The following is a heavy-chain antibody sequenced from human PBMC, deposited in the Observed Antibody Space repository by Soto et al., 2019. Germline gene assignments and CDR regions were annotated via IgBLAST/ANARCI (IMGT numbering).Heavy chain of an antibody. V-gene: IGHV3-30*18. CDR2: ISYDGGNK. J-gene: IGHJ4*02. D-gene: IGHD1-26*01. Sequence: QVQLVESGGGVVQPGRSLRLSCAASGFTFSSYAMHWVRQAPGKGLEWVAVISYDGGNKYYADSVKDQFTISRDNSKNTLYLQVNSLRIEDTAVYYCAKGDVGGSYFLVSGDWGQGTLVTVSS. CDR1: GFTFSSYA. CDR3: AKGDVGGSYFLVSGD.